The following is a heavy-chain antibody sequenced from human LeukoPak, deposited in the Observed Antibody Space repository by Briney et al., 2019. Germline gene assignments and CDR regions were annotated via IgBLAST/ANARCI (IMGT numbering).Heavy chain of an antibody. J-gene: IGHJ4*02. D-gene: IGHD2-15*01. CDR3: ARDTAYQWDSVVVVAAYYFDF. Sequence: TGGSLRLSCAASGFTFSSYGMHWVRQAPGKGLEWVAVISYDGSNKYYADSVKGRFTISRDNSKNTLYLQMNSLRAEDTAVYYCARDTAYQWDSVVVVAAYYFDFWGQGTLVTVSS. V-gene: IGHV3-30*03. CDR1: GFTFSSYG. CDR2: ISYDGSNK.